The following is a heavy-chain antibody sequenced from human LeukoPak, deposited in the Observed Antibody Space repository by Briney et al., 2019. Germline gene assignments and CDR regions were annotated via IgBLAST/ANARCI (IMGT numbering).Heavy chain of an antibody. CDR2: ISGSGGST. Sequence: GGSLRLSCAASGFTFSSYAMSWVRQAPGKGLEWVSAISGSGGSTYYADSVKGRFTISRDNSKNTLYLQMNSLRAEDTAVYYCAKESNLVGATRGGAFDYWGQGTLVTVSS. CDR3: AKESNLVGATRGGAFDY. CDR1: GFTFSSYA. V-gene: IGHV3-23*01. D-gene: IGHD1-26*01. J-gene: IGHJ4*02.